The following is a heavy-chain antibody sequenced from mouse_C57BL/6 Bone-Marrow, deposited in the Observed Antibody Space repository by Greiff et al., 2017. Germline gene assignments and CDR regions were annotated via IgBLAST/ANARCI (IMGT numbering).Heavy chain of an antibody. V-gene: IGHV1-50*01. Sequence: VQLQQPGAELVKPGASVKLSCKASGYTFTSYWMQWVQQRPGQGLEWIGKIDPSDSYTNYNQKFKGKATLTVDTSSSTAYMQLSSLTSEDSAVYYCARVATNNAMDYWGQGTSVTVSS. J-gene: IGHJ4*01. D-gene: IGHD1-1*01. CDR1: GYTFTSYW. CDR2: IDPSDSYT. CDR3: ARVATNNAMDY.